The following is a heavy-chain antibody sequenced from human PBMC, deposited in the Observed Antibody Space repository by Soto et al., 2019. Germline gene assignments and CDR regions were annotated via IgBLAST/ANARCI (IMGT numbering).Heavy chain of an antibody. V-gene: IGHV4-31*11. CDR1: GGSISSSGGYY. CDR3: ARDHGESNFDL. Sequence: QVQLQESGPGLVKPSQTLSLTCAVSGGSISSSGGYYWNWIRQLPGRGREWVGYIYYSGATYYNPSLKRRINMSLDTSKIQFSLILTSVTAADTSLYFCARDHGESNFDLWGRGTLVTVSA. CDR2: IYYSGAT. D-gene: IGHD4-17*01. J-gene: IGHJ2*01.